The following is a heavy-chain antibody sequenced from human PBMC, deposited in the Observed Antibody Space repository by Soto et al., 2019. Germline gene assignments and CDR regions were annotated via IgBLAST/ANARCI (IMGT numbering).Heavy chain of an antibody. J-gene: IGHJ6*02. CDR3: ASDSDIVVVVAATRRGYYGMDV. D-gene: IGHD2-15*01. CDR2: IIPIFGTA. CDR1: GGTFSSYA. V-gene: IGHV1-69*13. Sequence: SVKVSCKASGGTFSSYAISWVRQAPGQGLEWMGGIIPIFGTANYAQKFQGRVTITADESTSTAYMELSSLRSEDTAVYYCASDSDIVVVVAATRRGYYGMDVWGQGTTVTVSS.